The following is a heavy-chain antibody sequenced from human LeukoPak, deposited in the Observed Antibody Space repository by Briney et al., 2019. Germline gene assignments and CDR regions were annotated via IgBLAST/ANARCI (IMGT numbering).Heavy chain of an antibody. CDR2: IRYHGSDK. D-gene: IGHD2/OR15-2a*01. CDR3: TRKGSQWDFLVDY. CDR1: GFTFSGSG. Sequence: GGSLRLSCAASGFTFSGSGMHWVRQAPGKGLEWVAFIRYHGSDKFYADSVKGRFTISRDNSKNTLYLQMDSLTAEDTAVYYCTRKGSQWDFLVDYWGQGTRVAVSP. J-gene: IGHJ4*02. V-gene: IGHV3-30*02.